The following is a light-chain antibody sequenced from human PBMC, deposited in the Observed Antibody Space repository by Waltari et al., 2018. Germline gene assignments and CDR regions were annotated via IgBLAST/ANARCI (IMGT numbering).Light chain of an antibody. CDR3: SSYAGKGV. CDR2: EVS. V-gene: IGLV2-8*01. J-gene: IGLJ3*02. CDR1: SSDVGGYNY. Sequence: QSALTQPPSASGSPGQSVTISCTGTSSDVGGYNYVSWYQQHPGKAPKLMIYEVSKRPSWVPDRFSGSKSGNTASLTVSGLQAEDEADYYCSSYAGKGVFGGGTKLTVL.